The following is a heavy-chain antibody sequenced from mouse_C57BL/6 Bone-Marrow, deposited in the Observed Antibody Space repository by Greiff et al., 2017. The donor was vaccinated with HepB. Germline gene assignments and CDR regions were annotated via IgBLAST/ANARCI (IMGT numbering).Heavy chain of an antibody. CDR3: YYERDYYAMDY. D-gene: IGHD1-3*01. J-gene: IGHJ4*01. V-gene: IGHV2-2*01. CDR2: IWSGGST. Sequence: VQLQESGPGLVQPSQSLSITCTVSGFSLTSYGVHWVRQSPGKGLEWLGVIWSGGSTDYNAAFISRLSISKDNSKSQVFFKMNSLQADDTAIYLKYYERDYYAMDYWGQGTSVTVSS. CDR1: GFSLTSYG.